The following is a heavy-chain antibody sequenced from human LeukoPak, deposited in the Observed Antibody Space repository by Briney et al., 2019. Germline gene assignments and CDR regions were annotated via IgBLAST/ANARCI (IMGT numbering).Heavy chain of an antibody. J-gene: IGHJ5*02. CDR3: ARDKAASPNNWFDP. Sequence: GGPLRLSCAASGFTVSSNYMSWVRQAPGKGLEWVSVIYSGGSTYYADSVKGRFTISRDNSKNTLYLQMNSLRAEDTAVYYCARDKAASPNNWFDPWGQGTLVTVSS. CDR1: GFTVSSNY. D-gene: IGHD6-25*01. CDR2: IYSGGST. V-gene: IGHV3-66*01.